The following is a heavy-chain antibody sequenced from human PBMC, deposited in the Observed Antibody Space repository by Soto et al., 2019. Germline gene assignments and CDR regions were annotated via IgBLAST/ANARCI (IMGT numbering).Heavy chain of an antibody. CDR3: ARQRSVVVTPWWFDP. CDR2: IYHSGST. D-gene: IGHD2-15*01. CDR1: GGYISSSNW. Sequence: SETMSHPCAVSGGYISSSNWWRRVSKQPGKGLEWIGEIYHSGSTNYNPSPQSRVTISVDTSKNHFSLKLSSVTAADTAVYYCARQRSVVVTPWWFDPWGQGTLVTVSS. J-gene: IGHJ5*02. V-gene: IGHV4-4*02.